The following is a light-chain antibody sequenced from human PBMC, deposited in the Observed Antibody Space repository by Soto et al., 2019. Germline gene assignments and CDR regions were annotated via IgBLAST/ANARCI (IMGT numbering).Light chain of an antibody. J-gene: IGKJ4*01. CDR3: QQYGGSPLT. CDR1: QSVTRS. Sequence: EIVCAYSPATLSFSPVERATLSCRTSQSVTRSLDWLQQKPGQAPRLLIYGTSSRATGIPDRFSGSGSGTDFTLTISRLEPEDFAVYFCQQYGGSPLTFGGGTKVDIK. V-gene: IGKV3-20*01. CDR2: GTS.